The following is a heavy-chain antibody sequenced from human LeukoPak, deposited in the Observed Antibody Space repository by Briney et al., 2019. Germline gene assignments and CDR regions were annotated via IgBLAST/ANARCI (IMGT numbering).Heavy chain of an antibody. CDR3: AKESYYYYGMDV. CDR1: GFTFDDCA. Sequence: GGSLRLSCAASGFTFDDCAMHWVRQAPGKGLEWVSGISWNSGSIGYADSVKGRFTISRDNAKNSLYLQMNSLRAEDTALYYCAKESYYYYGMDVWGQGTTVTVSS. V-gene: IGHV3-9*01. CDR2: ISWNSGSI. J-gene: IGHJ6*02.